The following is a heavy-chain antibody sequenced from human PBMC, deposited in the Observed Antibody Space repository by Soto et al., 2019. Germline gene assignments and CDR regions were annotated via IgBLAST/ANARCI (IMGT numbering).Heavy chain of an antibody. Sequence: QVQVVESGGGVVQPGRSLRLSCEASGFTYSSYAMHWVRQAPGKGLEWVAVISYDGSNKYYADSVKGRFAISRDNSENTLVLQMNSLRAEDTAVYYCARDAPNYNFDYWGQGALVTVSS. D-gene: IGHD1-1*01. CDR3: ARDAPNYNFDY. V-gene: IGHV3-30*09. CDR1: GFTYSSYA. J-gene: IGHJ4*02. CDR2: ISYDGSNK.